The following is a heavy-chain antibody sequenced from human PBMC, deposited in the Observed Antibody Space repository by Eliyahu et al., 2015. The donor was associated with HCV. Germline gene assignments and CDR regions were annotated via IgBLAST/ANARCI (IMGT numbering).Heavy chain of an antibody. CDR1: GFSVXSDY. CDR2: IFSSSRT. CDR3: ARSGPHGDYVFDS. Sequence: EVQLVESGGGLIRPGESLXLSCAASGFSVXSDYMNWVRQAPGKGLXWVSLIFSSSRTYYADSVKGRFTISRDNSKNTLFLQMNSLRAEDTAVYYCARSGPHGDYVFDSWGQGTLVTVSS. V-gene: IGHV3-53*01. D-gene: IGHD4-17*01. J-gene: IGHJ4*02.